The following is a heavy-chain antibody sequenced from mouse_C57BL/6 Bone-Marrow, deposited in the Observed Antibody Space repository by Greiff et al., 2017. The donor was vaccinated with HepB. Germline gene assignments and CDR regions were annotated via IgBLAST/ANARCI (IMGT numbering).Heavy chain of an antibody. CDR3: ARYYYGSFWYVDV. CDR1: GFTFSDYY. CDR2: ISNGGGST. D-gene: IGHD1-1*01. J-gene: IGHJ1*03. V-gene: IGHV5-12*01. Sequence: EVHLVESGGGLVQPGGSLKLSCAASGFTFSDYYMYWVRQTPEKRLEWVAYISNGGGSTYYPDTVKGRFTISRDNAKNTLYLQMSRLKSEDTAMYYCARYYYGSFWYVDVWGTGTTVTVSS.